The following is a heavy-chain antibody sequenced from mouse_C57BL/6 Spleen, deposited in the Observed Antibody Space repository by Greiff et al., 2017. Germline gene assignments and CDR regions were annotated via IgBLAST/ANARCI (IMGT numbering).Heavy chain of an antibody. V-gene: IGHV1-80*01. Sequence: VKLMESGAELVKPGASVKISCKASGYAFSSYWMNWVKQRPGKGLEWIGQIYPGDGDTNYNGKFKGKATLTADKSSSTAYMQLSSLTSEDSAVYFCARDSSGYPNYWGQGTTLTVSS. CDR1: GYAFSSYW. CDR2: IYPGDGDT. D-gene: IGHD3-2*02. J-gene: IGHJ2*01. CDR3: ARDSSGYPNY.